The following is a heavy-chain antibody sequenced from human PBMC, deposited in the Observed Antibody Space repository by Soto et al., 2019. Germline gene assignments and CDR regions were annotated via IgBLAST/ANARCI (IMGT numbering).Heavy chain of an antibody. D-gene: IGHD6-6*01. Sequence: PXEFLSLSFAACGSSFSTYSASWVRQAPGKGLEWVSSISTGGGSTFFADSVKGRFTISRDNSKKTLYLQMNSLRAEDTAVYYCAKVLTTYSVASRPCFDSWGQGTPVTVSS. CDR1: GSSFSTYS. CDR2: ISTGGGST. V-gene: IGHV3-23*01. CDR3: AKVLTTYSVASRPCFDS. J-gene: IGHJ4*02.